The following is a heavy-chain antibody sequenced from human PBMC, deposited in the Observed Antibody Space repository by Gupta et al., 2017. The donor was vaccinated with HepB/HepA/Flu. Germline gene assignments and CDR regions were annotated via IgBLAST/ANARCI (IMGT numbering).Heavy chain of an antibody. CDR2: IWYDGSNK. J-gene: IGHJ5*02. Sequence: QVQLVESGGGVVQPGRSLRLSCAASGFTFINYGMHWVRQAPGKGLEWVAIIWYDGSNKLHADSVKGRFTISRDNSKNTLYLQMNSLRAEDTAVYYCARVRSTVTKWNWFDTWGQGTLVTVSS. V-gene: IGHV3-33*01. CDR3: ARVRSTVTKWNWFDT. CDR1: GFTFINYG. D-gene: IGHD4-17*01.